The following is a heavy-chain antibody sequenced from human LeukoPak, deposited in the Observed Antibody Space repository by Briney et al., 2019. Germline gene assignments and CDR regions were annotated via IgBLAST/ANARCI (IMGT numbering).Heavy chain of an antibody. Sequence: GGSLRLSCAASGFTFRNYAMSWVRQAPGKGLEWVAFIRYDGSNKYYTDSVKGRFTISRDNSKNTLYLQMNSLRAEDTAVYYCARHSLSVFDYWGQGTLVTVSS. CDR3: ARHSLSVFDY. CDR2: IRYDGSNK. D-gene: IGHD2/OR15-2a*01. CDR1: GFTFRNYA. V-gene: IGHV3-30*02. J-gene: IGHJ4*02.